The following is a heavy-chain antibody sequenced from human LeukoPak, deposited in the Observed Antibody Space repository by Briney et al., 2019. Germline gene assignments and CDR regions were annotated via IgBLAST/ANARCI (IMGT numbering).Heavy chain of an antibody. CDR2: INPNSGGT. CDR3: AASALYYDFWSGYYINWFDP. Sequence: ASVKVSCKASGYTFTGYYMHWVRQAPGQGLEWMGRINPNSGGTNYAQKFQGRVTMTRDTFISTAYMELSRLRSDDTAVYYCAASALYYDFWSGYYINWFDPWGQGTLVTVSS. D-gene: IGHD3-3*01. J-gene: IGHJ5*02. CDR1: GYTFTGYY. V-gene: IGHV1-2*06.